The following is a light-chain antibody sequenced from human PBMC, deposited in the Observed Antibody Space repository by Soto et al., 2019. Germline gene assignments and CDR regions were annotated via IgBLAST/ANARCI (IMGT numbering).Light chain of an antibody. Sequence: DIQMTQSPSSLSASVGDRVTITCRASQSISSYLNWYQQKPGKAPKLLIYAASSLQSGVPSRFSDSGSWTDFTLTISSLQPEDFATYYWQQSYSTPLTFGGGTKVEIK. CDR3: QQSYSTPLT. V-gene: IGKV1-39*01. CDR2: AAS. CDR1: QSISSY. J-gene: IGKJ4*01.